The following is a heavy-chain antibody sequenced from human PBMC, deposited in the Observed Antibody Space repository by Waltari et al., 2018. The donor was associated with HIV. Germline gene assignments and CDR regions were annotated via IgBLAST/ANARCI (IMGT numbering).Heavy chain of an antibody. CDR2: IYHSGST. Sequence: QVQLQESGPGLVKPSETLSLTCTVSGYSISSGYYWGWIRQPPGKGLEWIGSIYHSGSTYYNPSLKSRVTISVDTSKNQFSLKLSSVTAADTAVYYCASTGNLWSGYYKYWGQGTLVTVSS. V-gene: IGHV4-38-2*02. CDR1: GYSISSGYY. J-gene: IGHJ4*02. CDR3: ASTGNLWSGYYKY. D-gene: IGHD3-3*01.